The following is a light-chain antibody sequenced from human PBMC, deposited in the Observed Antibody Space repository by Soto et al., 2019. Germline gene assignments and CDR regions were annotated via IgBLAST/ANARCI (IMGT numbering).Light chain of an antibody. J-gene: IGLJ1*01. CDR3: SSYSSTETLYV. V-gene: IGLV2-14*01. Sequence: QSVLTQPASVSGSPRQSITISCTGTRSDIGSYNYVSWYQVHPGKAPKLIIYEVSSRPSGVPDRFSGSKSGNTASLMISGLQADDEAHYYCSSYSSTETLYVYWTGTKVTLL. CDR1: RSDIGSYNY. CDR2: EVS.